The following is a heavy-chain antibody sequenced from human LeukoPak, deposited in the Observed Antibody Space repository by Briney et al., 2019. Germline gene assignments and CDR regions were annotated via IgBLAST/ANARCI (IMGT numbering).Heavy chain of an antibody. Sequence: GGSLTLSCVASGFTFSNAWMSWVRQAPIKGLEWVGRIKRKIDGETTDYAAPAKDRFTISRDDSKSIAYLHMNSLKTEDTAVYYCARADYGGNAGGFWGQGTLVTVSS. CDR1: GFTFSNAW. CDR2: IKRKIDGETT. V-gene: IGHV3-15*01. D-gene: IGHD4-23*01. J-gene: IGHJ4*02. CDR3: ARADYGGNAGGF.